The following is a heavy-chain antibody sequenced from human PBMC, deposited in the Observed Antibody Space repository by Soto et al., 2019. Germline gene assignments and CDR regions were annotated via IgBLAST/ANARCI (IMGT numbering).Heavy chain of an antibody. D-gene: IGHD6-13*01. Sequence: GGSLRLSCAASGFTFSSYGMHWVRQAPGKGLEWVAVISYDGSNKYYADSVKGRFTISRDNSKNTLYLQMNSLRAEDTAVYYCAKDLRAGIAAAGTSRYPDTPDYWGQGTLVTVSS. J-gene: IGHJ4*02. CDR3: AKDLRAGIAAAGTSRYPDTPDY. CDR1: GFTFSSYG. V-gene: IGHV3-30*18. CDR2: ISYDGSNK.